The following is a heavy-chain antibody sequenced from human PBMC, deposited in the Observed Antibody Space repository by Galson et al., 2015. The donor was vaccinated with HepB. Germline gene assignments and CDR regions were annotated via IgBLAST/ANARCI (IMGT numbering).Heavy chain of an antibody. CDR1: GYTFTSYD. CDR2: MNPNSDNT. Sequence: SVKVSCKASGYTFTSYDINWVRQATGQGLEWMGWMNPNSDNTGYAQKFQGRVTMTRNTSISTAYMELSSLRSEDTAVYYCARAAGSGWRNWFDPWGQGTLVTVSS. D-gene: IGHD6-19*01. J-gene: IGHJ5*02. V-gene: IGHV1-8*01. CDR3: ARAAGSGWRNWFDP.